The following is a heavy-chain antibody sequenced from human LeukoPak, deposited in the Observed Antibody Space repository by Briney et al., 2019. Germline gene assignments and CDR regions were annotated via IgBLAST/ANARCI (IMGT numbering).Heavy chain of an antibody. J-gene: IGHJ6*02. CDR1: GGSISSYY. D-gene: IGHD3-3*01. V-gene: IGHV4-59*01. Sequence: SETLSLTCTVSGGSISSYYWSWIRQPPGKGLEWIGYIYYSGSTNYNPSLKSRVTISVDTSKNQFSLKLSSVTAADTAVYYCARGTGTYYDFWSGCGMDVWGQGTTVTVSS. CDR2: IYYSGST. CDR3: ARGTGTYYDFWSGCGMDV.